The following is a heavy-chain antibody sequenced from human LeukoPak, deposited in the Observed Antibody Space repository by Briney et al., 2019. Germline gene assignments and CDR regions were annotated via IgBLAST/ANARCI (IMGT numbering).Heavy chain of an antibody. Sequence: ASVKVSCKASGFTFTSSAMRWVRQARGQRLEWIGWIVVGSGNTNYAQKFQERVTITRDMSTSTAYMELSRLRSDDTAVYYCARASRSYGSGSDYNVGYWGQGTLVTVSS. CDR3: ARASRSYGSGSDYNVGY. D-gene: IGHD3-10*01. CDR1: GFTFTSSA. CDR2: IVVGSGNT. J-gene: IGHJ4*02. V-gene: IGHV1-58*02.